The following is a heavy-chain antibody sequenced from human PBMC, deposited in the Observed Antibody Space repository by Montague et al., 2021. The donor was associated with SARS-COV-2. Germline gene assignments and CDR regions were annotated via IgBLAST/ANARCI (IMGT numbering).Heavy chain of an antibody. V-gene: IGHV3-30-3*01. J-gene: IGHJ6*02. CDR1: GLTFSSYA. Sequence: SLRLSCAAPGLTFSSYAMHWVRQAPGKGLEWVAVISYDGSNKYXXXSXXXRFXISRDNSKNTLYLQMNSLRAEDTAVSYCARDTAYYDILTGYFPRDPYYYYYYGMDVWGQGTTVTVSS. CDR2: ISYDGSNK. CDR3: ARDTAYYDILTGYFPRDPYYYYYYGMDV. D-gene: IGHD3-9*01.